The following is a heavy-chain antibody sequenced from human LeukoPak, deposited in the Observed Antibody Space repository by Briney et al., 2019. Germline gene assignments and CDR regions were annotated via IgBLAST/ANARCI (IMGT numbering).Heavy chain of an antibody. J-gene: IGHJ4*02. CDR2: IYYSGST. CDR3: AREALVFYDSSGYTPY. D-gene: IGHD3-22*01. V-gene: IGHV4-39*07. CDR1: GGSISSSSYY. Sequence: SETLSHTCTVSGGSISSSSYYWGWIRQPPGKGLEWIGSIYYSGSTYYNPSLKSRVTISVDTSKNQFSLKLSSVTAADTAVYYCAREALVFYDSSGYTPYWGRGTLVTVSS.